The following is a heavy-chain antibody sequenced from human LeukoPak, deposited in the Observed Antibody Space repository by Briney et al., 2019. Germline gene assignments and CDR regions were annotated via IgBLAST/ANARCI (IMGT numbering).Heavy chain of an antibody. CDR1: GGSISSSNW. CDR3: ARGSEGVKSLDY. CDR2: INHSGST. Sequence: PSETLSLTCAVSGGSISSSNWWSWVRQPPGKGLEWIGEINHSGSTNYNPSLKSRVTISVDTSKNQFSLKLSSVTAADTAVYYCARGSEGVKSLDYWGQGTLVTVSS. D-gene: IGHD2-21*01. J-gene: IGHJ4*02. V-gene: IGHV4-4*02.